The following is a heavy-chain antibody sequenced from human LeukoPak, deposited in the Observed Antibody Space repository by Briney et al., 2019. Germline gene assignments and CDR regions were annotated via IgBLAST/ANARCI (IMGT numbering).Heavy chain of an antibody. Sequence: SETLSLTCSVSGDSISIYYWSWIRQPPGKGLEWIGSIYYSGSTYYNPSLKSRVTISVDTSKNQFSLKLSSVTAADTAVYYCASGGLDCGRGTFDYWGQGTLVTVSS. V-gene: IGHV4-39*01. J-gene: IGHJ4*02. CDR1: GDSISIYY. D-gene: IGHD2-21*02. CDR3: ASGGLDCGRGTFDY. CDR2: IYYSGST.